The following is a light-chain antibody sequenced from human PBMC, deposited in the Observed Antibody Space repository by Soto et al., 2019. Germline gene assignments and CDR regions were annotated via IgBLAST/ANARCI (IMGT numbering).Light chain of an antibody. CDR1: QSVSSY. J-gene: IGKJ1*01. V-gene: IGKV3-11*01. CDR3: QQRSNWPPT. CDR2: DAS. Sequence: EIVLTQSPATLSLSPGERATLSCRASQSVSSYLAWYQQKPGQAPRLLIYDASNMATGIPARFSGSGSGTDFTLTISSLEPEDFAFYYCQQRSNWPPTFGQGTKVEIK.